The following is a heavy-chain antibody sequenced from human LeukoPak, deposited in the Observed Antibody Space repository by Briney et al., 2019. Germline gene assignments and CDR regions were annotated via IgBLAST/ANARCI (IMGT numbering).Heavy chain of an antibody. Sequence: SETLSLTCAVYGGSFSGYYWSWIRQPAGKGLEWIGRIYTSGSTNYNPSLKSRVTISVDTSKNQFSLKLSSVTAADTAVYYCARAQGGEWLLQAPLDYWGQGTLVTVSS. CDR3: ARAQGGEWLLQAPLDY. CDR2: IYTSGST. J-gene: IGHJ4*02. CDR1: GGSFSGYY. D-gene: IGHD3-22*01. V-gene: IGHV4-59*10.